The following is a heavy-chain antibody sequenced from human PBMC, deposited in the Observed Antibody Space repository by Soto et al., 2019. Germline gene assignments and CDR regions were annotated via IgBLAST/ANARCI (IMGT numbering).Heavy chain of an antibody. V-gene: IGHV4-30-2*01. J-gene: IGHJ5*02. D-gene: IGHD2-21*01. CDR1: GGSISIAGYS. CDR3: ARIPSP. Sequence: SETLSLTCAVCGGSISIAGYSWSWIRQPPGKGLEWIGYIYHSGNIYYNPSLKSRVTISVDRSKNQFSLKLSSVTAADTAVYYCARIPSPWGQGTLVTVSS. CDR2: IYHSGNI.